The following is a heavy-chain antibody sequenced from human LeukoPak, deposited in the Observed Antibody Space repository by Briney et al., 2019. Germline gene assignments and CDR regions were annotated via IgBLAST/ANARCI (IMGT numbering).Heavy chain of an antibody. CDR2: IYFSGST. J-gene: IGHJ4*02. CDR3: ARAPVTGSGIY. Sequence: PSETLSLTCTVSGGSISTYYWSWIRQPPGKGLEWIGYIYFSGSTDYNPSLKSRVIISVDTSNNQFSLKLSSVTAADTAVYYCARAPVTGSGIYWGQGTLVTVSS. V-gene: IGHV4-59*01. D-gene: IGHD6-19*01. CDR1: GGSISTYY.